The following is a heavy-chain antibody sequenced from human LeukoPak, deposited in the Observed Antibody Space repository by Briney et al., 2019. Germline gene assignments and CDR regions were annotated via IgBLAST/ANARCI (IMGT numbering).Heavy chain of an antibody. CDR2: IIPILGIA. V-gene: IGHV1-69*04. CDR3: AREVGRLYYFDY. J-gene: IGHJ4*02. Sequence: SVKLSCKASGGTFSGYAISWVRQAPGQGIEWMGRIIPILGIANYAQKFQGRVTITADKSTSTAYMELSSLRSEDTAVYYCAREVGRLYYFDYWGQGTLVTVSS. CDR1: GGTFSGYA. D-gene: IGHD1-26*01.